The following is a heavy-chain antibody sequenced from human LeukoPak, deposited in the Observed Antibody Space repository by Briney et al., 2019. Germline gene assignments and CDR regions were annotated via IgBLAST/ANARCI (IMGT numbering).Heavy chain of an antibody. CDR2: IIPIFGTA. CDR1: GYTFTSSG. D-gene: IGHD1-26*01. J-gene: IGHJ4*02. CDR3: AKGVDIFVGYYFDN. Sequence: ASVKVSCKASGYTFTSSGISWVRQAPGQGLEWMGGIIPIFGTANYAQKFRGRVTITADKSTRTAYMELSSLRSEDTAVYYCAKGVDIFVGYYFDNWGQGTLVTVSS. V-gene: IGHV1-69*06.